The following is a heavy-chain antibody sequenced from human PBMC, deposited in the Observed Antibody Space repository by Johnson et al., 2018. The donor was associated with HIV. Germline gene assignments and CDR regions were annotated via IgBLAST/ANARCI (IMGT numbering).Heavy chain of an antibody. V-gene: IGHV3-66*01. Sequence: EVQLVESGGDLVQPGGSLRLSCAASGFTFSSYAMSWVRQAPGKGLEWVSVIYSGGSTYYADSVKGRFTISRDNSKNTLYLQMNSLRAEDTAVYYCARVLRGYDAFDIWGQGTRVTVSS. CDR3: ARVLRGYDAFDI. J-gene: IGHJ3*02. CDR2: IYSGGST. D-gene: IGHD6-25*01. CDR1: GFTFSSYA.